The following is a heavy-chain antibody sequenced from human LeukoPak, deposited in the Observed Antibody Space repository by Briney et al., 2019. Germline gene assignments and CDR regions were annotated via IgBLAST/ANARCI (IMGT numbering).Heavy chain of an antibody. CDR1: GGSFSGYY. J-gene: IGHJ4*02. CDR2: INHSGST. V-gene: IGHV4-34*01. Sequence: SETLSLTCAVYGGSFSGYYWSWIRQPPGKGLEWIGEINHSGSTNYNPSLKSRVTISVDTSKNQFSLKLSSVTAADTAVYYCARVGYSSSSAQNGDYSGQGTLVTVSS. D-gene: IGHD6-6*01. CDR3: ARVGYSSSSAQNGDY.